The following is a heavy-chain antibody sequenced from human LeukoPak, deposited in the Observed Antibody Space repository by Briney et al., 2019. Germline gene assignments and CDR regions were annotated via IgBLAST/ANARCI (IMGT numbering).Heavy chain of an antibody. CDR2: IYHAGST. V-gene: IGHV4-4*02. J-gene: IGHJ4*02. CDR3: VRDCTGGTCAPTV. D-gene: IGHD2-8*02. CDR1: GGSISSGNW. Sequence: SGTLSLTCAVSGGSISSGNWWSWVRQPPEKGLEWIGEIYHAGSTNYNPSLKSRVTISVDKSKNQFSLKLSSVSAADTAVYYCVRDCTGGTCAPTVWGQGTLVTVSS.